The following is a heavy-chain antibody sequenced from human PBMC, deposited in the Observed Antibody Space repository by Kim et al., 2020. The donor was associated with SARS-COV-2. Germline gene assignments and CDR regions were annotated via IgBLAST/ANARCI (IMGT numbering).Heavy chain of an antibody. CDR2: INSDGSST. D-gene: IGHD5-12*01. J-gene: IGHJ4*02. V-gene: IGHV3-74*01. CDR1: GFTFSSYW. Sequence: GGSLRLSCAASGFTFSSYWMHWVRQAPGKGLVWVSRINSDGSSTSYADSVKGRFTISRDNAKNTLYLQMNSLRAEDTAVYYCARASRRDGYNYNFDYWGQGTLVTVSS. CDR3: ARASRRDGYNYNFDY.